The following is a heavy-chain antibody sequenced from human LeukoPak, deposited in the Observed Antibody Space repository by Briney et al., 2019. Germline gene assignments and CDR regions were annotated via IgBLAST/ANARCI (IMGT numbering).Heavy chain of an antibody. Sequence: SETLSLTCTVSGDSMSSYYWNWIRQAPGKGLEWIGYTFYRGSTNYNPSLKSRVTISVDTSKNQFSLKLRSVTAADTAVYYCASSDAAAGINWLDPWGQGTLVTVSS. V-gene: IGHV4-59*08. CDR3: ASSDAAAGINWLDP. CDR1: GDSMSSYY. CDR2: TFYRGST. D-gene: IGHD6-13*01. J-gene: IGHJ5*01.